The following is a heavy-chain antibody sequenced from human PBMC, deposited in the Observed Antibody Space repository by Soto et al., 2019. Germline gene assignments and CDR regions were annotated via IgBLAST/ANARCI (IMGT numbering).Heavy chain of an antibody. CDR1: GFTFSSYS. CDR3: ASHYDFWSGYGPTVGSFDD. V-gene: IGHV3-48*01. CDR2: ISSSSSTI. Sequence: PGGSLRLSCAASGFTFSSYSMNWVRQAPGKGLEWVSYISSSSSTIYYADSVKGRFTISRDNAKNSLYLQMNSLRAEDTAVYYCASHYDFWSGYGPTVGSFDDWGQGTLVTVSS. D-gene: IGHD3-3*01. J-gene: IGHJ4*02.